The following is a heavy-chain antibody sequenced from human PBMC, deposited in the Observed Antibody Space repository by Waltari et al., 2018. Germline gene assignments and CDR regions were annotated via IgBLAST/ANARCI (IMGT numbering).Heavy chain of an antibody. Sequence: QLQLQESGPGLVKPSETLSLTCTVPGGSISSSGSYWGWIRQPPGKGLEWIGSISYSGITYYNTSLMSRVTISVDTSKNQFSLKLTSVIAAETAVFYCARFSKSANWIDPWGQGTLVTVSS. V-gene: IGHV4-39*01. D-gene: IGHD3-3*02. CDR2: ISYSGIT. CDR3: ARFSKSANWIDP. CDR1: GGSISSSGSY. J-gene: IGHJ5*02.